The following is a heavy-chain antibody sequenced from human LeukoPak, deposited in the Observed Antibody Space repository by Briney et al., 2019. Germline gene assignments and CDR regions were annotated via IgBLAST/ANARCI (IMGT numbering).Heavy chain of an antibody. CDR2: IIPIFGTA. J-gene: IGHJ4*02. D-gene: IGHD3-22*01. CDR3: ARGAYYDSSGYSPE. CDR1: GGAFSSYA. Sequence: SVKVSCKASGGAFSSYAISWVRQAPGQGLEWMGGIIPIFGTANYAQKFQGRITITTDESTSTAYMELSSLRSEDTAVYYCARGAYYDSSGYSPEWGQGTLVTVSS. V-gene: IGHV1-69*05.